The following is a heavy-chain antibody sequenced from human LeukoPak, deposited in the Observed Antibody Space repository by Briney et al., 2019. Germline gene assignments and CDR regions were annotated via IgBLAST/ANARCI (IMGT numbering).Heavy chain of an antibody. V-gene: IGHV4-39*01. D-gene: IGHD3-16*01. Sequence: SQTLSLTCTVSGGSISSGGYYWGWIRQPPGKGLEWIGSIYYSGSTYYNPSLKSRVTISVDTSKNQFSLKLSSVTAADTAVYYCASTWTEDYWGQGTLVTVSS. CDR2: IYYSGST. CDR3: ASTWTEDY. J-gene: IGHJ4*02. CDR1: GGSISSGGYY.